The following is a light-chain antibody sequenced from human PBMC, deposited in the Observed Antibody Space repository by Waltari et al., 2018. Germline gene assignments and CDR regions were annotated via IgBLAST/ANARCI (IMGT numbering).Light chain of an antibody. CDR1: QSVSSD. CDR2: DTS. V-gene: IGKV3-11*01. J-gene: IGKJ2*01. CDR3: RQHSDGTPYT. Sequence: EIVLTQSPATLSLSPGERPTLSCRASQSVSSDLAWYQQKPSQAPRLLIYDTSYRDAGWPARLSSSGSGKDVTTTISSRQPADYAVTYCRQHSDGTPYTFGQGTKLEI.